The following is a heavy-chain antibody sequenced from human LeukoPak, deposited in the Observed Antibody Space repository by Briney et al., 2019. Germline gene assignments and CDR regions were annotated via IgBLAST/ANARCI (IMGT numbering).Heavy chain of an antibody. CDR2: IYHSGST. D-gene: IGHD2-21*02. CDR1: GYSISSGYY. J-gene: IGHJ4*02. Sequence: SETLSLTCTVSGYSISSGYYWGWIRQPPGKGLEWIRSIYHSGSTYYNPSLKSRVTISVDTSKNQFSLKLSSVTAADTAVYYCARVPAYCGGDCYYDYWGQGTLVTVSS. CDR3: ARVPAYCGGDCYYDY. V-gene: IGHV4-38-2*02.